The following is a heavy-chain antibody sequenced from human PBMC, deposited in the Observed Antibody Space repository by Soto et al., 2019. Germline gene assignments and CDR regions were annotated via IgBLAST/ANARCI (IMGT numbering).Heavy chain of an antibody. CDR1: GFTVITNY. CDR3: ARGEPHHYFDY. D-gene: IGHD3-16*01. V-gene: IGHV3-66*01. J-gene: IGHJ4*02. CDR2: IYSGGST. Sequence: GALRLSCAASGFTVITNYMNWVRQAPGKGLEWVSVIYSGGSTYYADSVKDRFTISRDNSKNTLFLQMNSLRVEDTAVYYCARGEPHHYFDYWGQGTLVTVSS.